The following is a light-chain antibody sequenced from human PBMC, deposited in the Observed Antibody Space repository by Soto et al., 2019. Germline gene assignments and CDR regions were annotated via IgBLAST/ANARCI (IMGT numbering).Light chain of an antibody. CDR1: QSISSF. CDR2: AAY. J-gene: IGKJ2*02. CDR3: QQSYSTPRT. Sequence: DIQMTQSPSSLSASVGDRVTITCRASQSISSFLNWYQQKPGKAPKLLIYAAYSLQSGVPSRFSGSGSGTDFIIAISRLQPEDFATYYCQQSYSTPRTFGQGIKLEIK. V-gene: IGKV1-39*01.